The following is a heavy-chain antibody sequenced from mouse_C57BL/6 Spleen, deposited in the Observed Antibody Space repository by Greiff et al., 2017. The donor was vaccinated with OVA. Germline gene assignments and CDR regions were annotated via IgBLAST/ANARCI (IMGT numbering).Heavy chain of an antibody. D-gene: IGHD2-5*01. V-gene: IGHV10-1*01. CDR3: VRQNYSKDAMDY. J-gene: IGHJ4*01. CDR1: GFSFNTYA. Sequence: EVQLQESGGGLVQPKGSLKLSCAASGFSFNTYAMNWVRQAPGKGLEWVARIRSKSNNYATYYADSVKDRFTISRDDSESMLYLQMNNLKTEDTAMYYCVRQNYSKDAMDYWGQGTSVTVSS. CDR2: IRSKSNNYAT.